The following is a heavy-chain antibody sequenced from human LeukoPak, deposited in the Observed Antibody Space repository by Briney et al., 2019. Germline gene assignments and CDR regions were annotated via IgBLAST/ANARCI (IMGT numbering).Heavy chain of an antibody. CDR1: GFTFDDYG. CDR2: INWNGGST. Sequence: GGSLRLSCAASGFTFDDYGMSWVRQAPGKGLEWVSGINWNGGSTGYADSVKGRFTISRDNAKNSLYLQMNSLRVEDTALYHRARDVYGGNGLWGQGTLVTVSS. J-gene: IGHJ4*02. D-gene: IGHD4-23*01. CDR3: ARDVYGGNGL. V-gene: IGHV3-20*01.